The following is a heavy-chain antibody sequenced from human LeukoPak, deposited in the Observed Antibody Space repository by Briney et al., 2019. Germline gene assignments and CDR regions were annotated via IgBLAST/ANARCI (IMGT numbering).Heavy chain of an antibody. Sequence: PSETLSLTCTVSGGSISSSSNYWGWIRQPPGKGLEWIGSIYYSGSTYYNPSLKSRVTISVDTSKNQFSLKLSSVTAADTAVYYCAWYCSSTSCYGDYFDYWGQGTLVTVSS. CDR2: IYYSGST. CDR1: GGSISSSSNY. V-gene: IGHV4-39*01. CDR3: AWYCSSTSCYGDYFDY. D-gene: IGHD2-2*01. J-gene: IGHJ4*02.